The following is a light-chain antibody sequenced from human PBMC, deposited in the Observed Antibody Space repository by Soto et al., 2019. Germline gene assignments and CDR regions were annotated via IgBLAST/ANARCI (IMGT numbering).Light chain of an antibody. CDR2: DAS. V-gene: IGKV1-5*01. CDR3: QQYENYWT. Sequence: MTQSPSTLSATAGDRVTITCRASQGISSWLAWYQHKPGKAPKLLIYDASNLDSGVPSRFSGSGSGTEFSLTISNLQPDDCATYYCQQYENYWTFGQGTKVDIK. J-gene: IGKJ1*01. CDR1: QGISSW.